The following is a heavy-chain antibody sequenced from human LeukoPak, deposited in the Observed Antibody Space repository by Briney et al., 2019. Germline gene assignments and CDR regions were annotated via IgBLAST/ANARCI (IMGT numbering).Heavy chain of an antibody. CDR1: GFTFSRYW. CDR2: IKKDGSEK. J-gene: IGHJ4*02. V-gene: IGHV3-7*01. CDR3: ARSAGSSGWYEGYYFDY. Sequence: PGGSLRLSCAASGFTFSRYWMSWVRQAPGEGLEWVANIKKDGSEKYYVDSVKGRFTISRDNAKISLYLQMNSLRAEDTAIYYCARSAGSSGWYEGYYFDYWGQGTLVTVSS. D-gene: IGHD6-13*01.